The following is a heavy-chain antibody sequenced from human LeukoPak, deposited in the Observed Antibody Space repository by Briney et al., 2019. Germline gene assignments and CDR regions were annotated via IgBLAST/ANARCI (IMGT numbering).Heavy chain of an antibody. CDR2: INPNSGGT. CDR1: GYTFTGYY. V-gene: IGHV1-2*02. D-gene: IGHD3-22*01. J-gene: IGHJ3*02. Sequence: WASVKVSCKASGYTFTGYYMHWVRQSPGQGLECMGWINPNSGGTDYAQKFQGRVTMTRDTSISTAYMELSRLRSDDTAVYYCARDYYYDSSGYYAGGNAFDIWGQGTMVTVSS. CDR3: ARDYYYDSSGYYAGGNAFDI.